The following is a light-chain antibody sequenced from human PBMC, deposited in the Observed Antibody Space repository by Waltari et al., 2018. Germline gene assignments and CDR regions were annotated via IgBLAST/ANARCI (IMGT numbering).Light chain of an antibody. CDR1: QSVSRA. J-gene: IGKJ1*01. CDR2: GIF. CDR3: QHYVMLPVT. V-gene: IGKV3-20*01. Sequence: EIVLTQSPGTLSLSPGERATLSCRTSQSVSRALAWYQQKTGQAPRPLIYGIFNRATGIPDRFSGSGSGTDFSLTISRLEPEDFAVYYCQHYVMLPVTFGQGTRVEVK.